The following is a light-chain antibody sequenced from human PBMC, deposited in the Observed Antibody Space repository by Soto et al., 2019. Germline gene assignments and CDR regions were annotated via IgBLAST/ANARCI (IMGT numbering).Light chain of an antibody. V-gene: IGKV1-9*01. CDR2: TAS. Sequence: DIQLTQSPSFLSASVGDRVTVTCRASQGINSYLAWYQQKPGKAPKLLIYTASTLQSGVPSRFSGSGSGTEFTLTITSLQPEDFAAYYCQQLNSYPLTFGGGTKVDIK. CDR3: QQLNSYPLT. CDR1: QGINSY. J-gene: IGKJ4*01.